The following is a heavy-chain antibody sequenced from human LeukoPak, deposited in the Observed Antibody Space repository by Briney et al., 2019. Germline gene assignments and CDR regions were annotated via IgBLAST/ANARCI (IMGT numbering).Heavy chain of an antibody. CDR2: ISAYNGNT. Sequence: ASVKVSCKASGYTFTSYGISWVRQAPGQGLEWMGWISAYNGNTNYAQKFQGRVTMTTDTSISTAYMELSRLRSDDTAVYFCAKGHYDGGHPHYDGGSVDSWGQGTHITVSS. CDR1: GYTFTSYG. D-gene: IGHD3-16*01. V-gene: IGHV1-18*01. CDR3: AKGHYDGGHPHYDGGSVDS. J-gene: IGHJ4*02.